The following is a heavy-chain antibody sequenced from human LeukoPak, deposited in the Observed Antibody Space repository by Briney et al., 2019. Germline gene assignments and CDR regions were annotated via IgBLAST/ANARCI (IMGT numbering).Heavy chain of an antibody. D-gene: IGHD2/OR15-2a*01. CDR3: ARKRRIANAFDI. J-gene: IGHJ3*02. V-gene: IGHV4-31*11. CDR1: GGSISSGGYF. Sequence: SETLSLTCAVSGGSISSGGYFWSWIRQHPGKGLEWIGYIYYSRSTYCNPSLKSRVTISVDTSKNQFSLKLSSVTAADTAVYYCARKRRIANAFDIWGQGTMVTVSS. CDR2: IYYSRST.